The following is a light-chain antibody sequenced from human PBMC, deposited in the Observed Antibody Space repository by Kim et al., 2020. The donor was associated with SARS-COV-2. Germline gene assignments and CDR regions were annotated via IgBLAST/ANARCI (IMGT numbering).Light chain of an antibody. Sequence: LQFTQTPSSLSASVGDRVTTTCRASQVISNYLAWYQQKPGKVPKLLFYAASALQSGVPSRFSGSGSGTDFTLTISSLQPDDVATYYCQKYNSAPRTFGQGTKVDIK. V-gene: IGKV1-27*01. CDR1: QVISNY. J-gene: IGKJ1*01. CDR2: AAS. CDR3: QKYNSAPRT.